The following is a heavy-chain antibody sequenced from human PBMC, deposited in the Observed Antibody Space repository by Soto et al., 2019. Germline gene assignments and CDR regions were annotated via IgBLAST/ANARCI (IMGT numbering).Heavy chain of an antibody. V-gene: IGHV1-2*02. CDR3: AREAGTTGNYYFGMDV. CDR2: TNPSSGAT. D-gene: IGHD1-7*01. Sequence: QVQLVQSGAEVKKPGASVKVSCKASGYTFIGHYLHWVRQAPGQGLEWLGWTNPSSGATNFAQKFQGRVTMTRDTSISTAYLELSRLRSDDTAVYYCAREAGTTGNYYFGMDVWGQGTTVTV. J-gene: IGHJ6*02. CDR1: GYTFIGHY.